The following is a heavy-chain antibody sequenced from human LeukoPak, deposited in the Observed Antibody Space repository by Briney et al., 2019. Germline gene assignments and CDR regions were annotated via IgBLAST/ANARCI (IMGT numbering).Heavy chain of an antibody. D-gene: IGHD3-22*01. CDR1: GFTFTSSA. CDR3: AADYYDSSGYYRTFDY. V-gene: IGHV1-58*02. CDR2: IVVGSGNT. Sequence: SVKVSCKASGFTFTSSAMQWVRQARGQRLEWIGWIVVGSGNTNCAQKFQERVTITRDMSTSTAYMELSSLRSEDTAVYYYAADYYDSSGYYRTFDYWGQGTLVTVSS. J-gene: IGHJ4*02.